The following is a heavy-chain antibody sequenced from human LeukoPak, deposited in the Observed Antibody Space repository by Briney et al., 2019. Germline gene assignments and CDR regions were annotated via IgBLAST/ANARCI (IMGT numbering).Heavy chain of an antibody. CDR3: ASHDSSGYYYPYYFDY. CDR2: INHSGST. V-gene: IGHV4-34*01. J-gene: IGHJ4*02. CDR1: GASFSGYY. Sequence: SETLSLTCAVYGASFSGYYWSWFRQPPGKGLEWIGEINHSGSTNYNPSLKSRVTISVDTSKNQFSLKLSSVTAADTAVYYCASHDSSGYYYPYYFDYWGQGTLVTVSS. D-gene: IGHD3-22*01.